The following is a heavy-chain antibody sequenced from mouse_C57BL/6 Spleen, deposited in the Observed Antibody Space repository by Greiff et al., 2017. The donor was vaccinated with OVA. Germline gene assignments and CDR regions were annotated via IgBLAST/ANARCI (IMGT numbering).Heavy chain of an antibody. V-gene: IGHV14-1*01. D-gene: IGHD1-1*01. CDR3: TIYYYGSSPYAMDY. CDR1: GFNIKDYY. CDR2: IDPEDGDT. J-gene: IGHJ4*01. Sequence: EVQLQQSGAELVRPGASVKLSCTASGFNIKDYYMHWVKQRPEQGLEWIGRIDPEDGDTEYAPKFQGKATMTADTSSNTAYLQLSSLTSEDTAVYYCTIYYYGSSPYAMDYWGQGTSVTVSS.